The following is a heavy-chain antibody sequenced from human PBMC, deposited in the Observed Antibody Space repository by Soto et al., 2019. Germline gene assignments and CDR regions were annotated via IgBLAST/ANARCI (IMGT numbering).Heavy chain of an antibody. CDR3: ARGRPYDILPGYYSEFEY. V-gene: IGHV4-38-2*01. J-gene: IGHJ4*02. CDR2: IYHSGST. Sequence: KPSETLSLTCAVSGYSISSGYYWGWIRQPPGKGLEWIGSIYHSGSTYYNPSLKSRVTISVDTSKNQFSLKLSSVTAADTAVYYCARGRPYDILPGYYSEFEYWGKGTLVTVSS. D-gene: IGHD3-9*01. CDR1: GYSISSGYY.